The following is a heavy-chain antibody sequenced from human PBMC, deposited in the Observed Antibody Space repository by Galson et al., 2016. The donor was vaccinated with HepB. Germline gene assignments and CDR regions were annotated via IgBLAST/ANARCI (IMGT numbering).Heavy chain of an antibody. CDR3: ALFGDPREILLAGDSSTLLDY. D-gene: IGHD3-16*01. CDR1: GVSLINYG. J-gene: IGHJ4*02. CDR2: IIPIFRTS. V-gene: IGHV1-69*13. Sequence: SVKVSCKASGVSLINYGVSWVRQAPGQGLEWMGGIIPIFRTSNYTQKFQGRLTLTADQFTTTAYMELTSLRSDDTAVYYCALFGDPREILLAGDSSTLLDYWGQGTLVAVSS.